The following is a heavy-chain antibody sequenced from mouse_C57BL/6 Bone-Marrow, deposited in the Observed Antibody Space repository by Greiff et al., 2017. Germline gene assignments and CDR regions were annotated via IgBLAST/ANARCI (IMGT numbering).Heavy chain of an antibody. D-gene: IGHD1-1*02. CDR2: INSDGGST. V-gene: IGHV5-2*01. CDR1: EYAFPSHD. Sequence: EVQGVESGGGLVQPGESLKLSCESNEYAFPSHDMSWVRKTPEKRLELVAAINSDGGSTYYPDTMESRFIISRDNTRKTLYLQMSSLRAEDTALYYCARDYYGGFAYWGQGTLVTVSA. CDR3: ARDYYGGFAY. J-gene: IGHJ3*01.